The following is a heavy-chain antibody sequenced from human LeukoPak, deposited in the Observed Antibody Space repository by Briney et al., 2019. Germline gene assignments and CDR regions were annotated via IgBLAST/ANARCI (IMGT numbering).Heavy chain of an antibody. D-gene: IGHD3-3*01. CDR2: ISSSGSTI. CDR3: ARLRFLEWLSNDAFDI. CDR1: GFTFSDYY. J-gene: IGHJ3*02. Sequence: GGSLRLSCAASGFTFSDYYMSWIRQAPGKGLEWVSYISSSGSTIYYADSVKGRFTISRDNAKNSLYLQMNSLRAEDTAVYYCARLRFLEWLSNDAFDIWGQGSMVTVSS. V-gene: IGHV3-11*01.